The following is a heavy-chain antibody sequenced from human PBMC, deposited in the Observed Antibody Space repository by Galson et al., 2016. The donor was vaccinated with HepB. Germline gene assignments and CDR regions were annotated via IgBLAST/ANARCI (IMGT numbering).Heavy chain of an antibody. Sequence: SLRLSCAASGFTFSDYYMSWIRQAPGKGLEWVSYISSIGTYTGYADSVKGRFTISRDNAKNSLYLQMDSLRAEDTDVYYCARGSPSIAVGGNNHGWVDWGQGTLVTVSS. CDR2: ISSIGTYT. V-gene: IGHV3-11*06. J-gene: IGHJ4*02. D-gene: IGHD6-19*01. CDR3: ARGSPSIAVGGNNHGWVD. CDR1: GFTFSDYY.